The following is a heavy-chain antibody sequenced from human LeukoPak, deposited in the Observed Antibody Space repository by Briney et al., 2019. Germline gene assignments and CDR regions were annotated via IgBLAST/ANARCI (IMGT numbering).Heavy chain of an antibody. Sequence: ASVKVSCKASGYTFTGYYMHWVRQAPGQGLEWMGWINPNSGGTNYAQKFQGRVTMTRDTSISTAYMELSRLRSDDTAVYYCARDCGGSCPKGSMDAFDIWGQGTMVTVSS. CDR1: GYTFTGYY. CDR3: ARDCGGSCPKGSMDAFDI. CDR2: INPNSGGT. V-gene: IGHV1-2*02. J-gene: IGHJ3*02. D-gene: IGHD2-15*01.